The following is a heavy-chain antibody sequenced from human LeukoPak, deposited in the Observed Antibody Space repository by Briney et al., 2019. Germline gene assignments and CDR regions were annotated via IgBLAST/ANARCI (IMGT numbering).Heavy chain of an antibody. CDR1: GFTLRTYW. Sequence: PGGSLRLSCAASGFTLRTYWMTWVRQAPGKGLEWVANINEDGSEKYYVDSVKGRFTISRDNAKNSLYLQMNSLRGEDTAVYYRVRFPTGFDYWGQGTLVTVSS. D-gene: IGHD4-17*01. CDR3: VRFPTGFDY. CDR2: INEDGSEK. J-gene: IGHJ4*02. V-gene: IGHV3-7*05.